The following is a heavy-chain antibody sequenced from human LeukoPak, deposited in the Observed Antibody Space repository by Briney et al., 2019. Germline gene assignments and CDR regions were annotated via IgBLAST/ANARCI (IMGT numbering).Heavy chain of an antibody. CDR1: GFTFSSYA. CDR2: ISGSGGST. D-gene: IGHD4-17*01. CDR3: ARAGNYGDYLFDY. J-gene: IGHJ4*02. Sequence: GGSLRLSCAASGFTFSSYAMSWVRQAPGKGLEWVSAISGSGGSTYYADSVKGRFTISRDNAKNSLYLQMNSLRAEDTAVYYCARAGNYGDYLFDYWGQGTLVTVSS. V-gene: IGHV3-23*01.